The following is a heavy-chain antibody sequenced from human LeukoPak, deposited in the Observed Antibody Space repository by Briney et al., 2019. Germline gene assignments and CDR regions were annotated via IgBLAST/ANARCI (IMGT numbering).Heavy chain of an antibody. D-gene: IGHD2-2*01. CDR1: GGTFSSYA. CDR3: ASAQSVVPAADHAFDI. V-gene: IGHV1-69*13. J-gene: IGHJ3*02. Sequence: ASVKVFCKASGGTFSSYAISWVRQAPGQGLERMGGIIPIFGTANYAQKFQGRVTITADESTSTAYMELSSLRSEDTAVYYCASAQSVVPAADHAFDIWGQGTMVTVSS. CDR2: IIPIFGTA.